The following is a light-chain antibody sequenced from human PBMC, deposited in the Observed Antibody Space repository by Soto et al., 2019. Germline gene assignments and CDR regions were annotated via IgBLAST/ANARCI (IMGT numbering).Light chain of an antibody. CDR2: GAS. V-gene: IGKV3-15*01. J-gene: IGKJ4*01. Sequence: EIVMTQSPATLSVSPGERATLSCRASQSVSSNLAWYQQKPGQAPRLLIYGASTRATGIPARFSGSGSGTEFTLTISSLQSEDFAVYYCQQYNNWPPELTFGGRTKVDI. CDR1: QSVSSN. CDR3: QQYNNWPPELT.